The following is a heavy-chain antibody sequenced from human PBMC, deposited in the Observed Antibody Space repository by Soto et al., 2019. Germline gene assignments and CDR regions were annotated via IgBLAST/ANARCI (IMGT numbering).Heavy chain of an antibody. CDR3: ARTVWAAAGTLHWFDP. D-gene: IGHD6-13*01. J-gene: IGHJ5*02. CDR1: GGTFSSYA. CDR2: IIPIFGTA. Sequence: GASVKVSCKASGGTFSSYAINWVRQAPGQGLEWMGGIIPIFGTANYAQKFQGRVTITADESTSTAYMELSSLRSEDTAVYYCARTVWAAAGTLHWFDPWGQGTLVTVSS. V-gene: IGHV1-69*13.